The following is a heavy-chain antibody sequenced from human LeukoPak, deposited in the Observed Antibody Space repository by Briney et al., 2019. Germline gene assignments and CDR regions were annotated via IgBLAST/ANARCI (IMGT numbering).Heavy chain of an antibody. CDR2: IYSGGST. Sequence: GGSLRLSCAASGFTVSSNYMSWVRQAPGKGLEWVSVIYSGGSTYYADSVKGRFTISRDNSKNTLYLQMNSLRAEDTAVYYCARRGQQLVLDYWGQGTLVTVSS. CDR1: GFTVSSNY. J-gene: IGHJ4*02. D-gene: IGHD6-13*01. CDR3: ARRGQQLVLDY. V-gene: IGHV3-66*01.